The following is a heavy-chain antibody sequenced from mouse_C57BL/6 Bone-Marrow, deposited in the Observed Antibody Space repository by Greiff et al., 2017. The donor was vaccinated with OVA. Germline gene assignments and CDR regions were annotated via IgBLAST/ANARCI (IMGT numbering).Heavy chain of an antibody. Sequence: QVQLKESGPELVKPGASVKISCKASGYAFSSSWMNWVKQRPGKGLEWIGRIYPGDGDTNYNGKFKGKATLTADKSSSTAYMQLSSLTSEDSAVYFCARSLHSNYDYWGQGTTLTVSS. D-gene: IGHD2-5*01. CDR3: ARSLHSNYDY. V-gene: IGHV1-82*01. J-gene: IGHJ2*01. CDR1: GYAFSSSW. CDR2: IYPGDGDT.